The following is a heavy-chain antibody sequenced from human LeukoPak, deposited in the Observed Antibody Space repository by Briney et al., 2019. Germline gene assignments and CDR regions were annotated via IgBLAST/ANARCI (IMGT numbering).Heavy chain of an antibody. CDR3: AREIMGDDTSGPGK. CDR2: INTDGSYT. J-gene: IGHJ4*02. Sequence: GGSLRLSCAASGVTFSNYWMHSVRHALGKRLVWVSRINTDGSYTRYADSVKRRFTISRDNAKDTLYLQINSLRVEDTAVYYCAREIMGDDTSGPGKWGQGTLVTVSS. D-gene: IGHD3-22*01. V-gene: IGHV3-74*01. CDR1: GVTFSNYW.